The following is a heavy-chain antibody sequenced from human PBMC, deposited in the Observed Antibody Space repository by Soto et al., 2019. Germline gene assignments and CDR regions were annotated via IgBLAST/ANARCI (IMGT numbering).Heavy chain of an antibody. Sequence: GGSLRLSYAASGFTLSSYWMLWVRQAPEKGLEWVANIKQDGSEKYYVDSVKGRFTISRDNAKNSLYLQMSSLRAEDTAVYYCARDGTTIFGVVTSYYYYCMDVLGQAITVT. V-gene: IGHV3-7*03. J-gene: IGHJ6*02. CDR1: GFTLSSYW. D-gene: IGHD3-3*01. CDR2: IKQDGSEK. CDR3: ARDGTTIFGVVTSYYYYCMDV.